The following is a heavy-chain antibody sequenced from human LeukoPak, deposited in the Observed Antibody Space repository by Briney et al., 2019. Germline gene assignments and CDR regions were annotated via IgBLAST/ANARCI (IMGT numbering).Heavy chain of an antibody. J-gene: IGHJ4*02. Sequence: GGSLRLSCAASGFTFSSYWMHWVRQAPGKGLVWVSRINSDGSSTSYADSVKGRFTISRDNAKNTLYLQMNSLTAADTAVYYCARDPTTVVTLPYYFDDWGQGTLVTVSS. CDR3: ARDPTTVVTLPYYFDD. CDR2: INSDGSST. V-gene: IGHV3-74*01. CDR1: GFTFSSYW. D-gene: IGHD4-23*01.